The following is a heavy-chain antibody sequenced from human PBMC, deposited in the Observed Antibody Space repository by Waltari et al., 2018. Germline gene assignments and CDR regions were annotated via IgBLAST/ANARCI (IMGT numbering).Heavy chain of an antibody. D-gene: IGHD2-21*02. J-gene: IGHJ4*02. CDR3: ARRVVTTGGVDY. CDR2: SHYSGNT. Sequence: QLPLQASGPRLVRPSETLSLPCTLSGGSLSSPPYFWSWPRPTPGKGQEWIGDSHYSGNTYYNPSLRSRVTISVDTSKNQFSLNLRSVTAADTAVYYCARRVVTTGGVDYWGQGTLVTVSS. V-gene: IGHV4-39*07. CDR1: GGSLSSPPYF.